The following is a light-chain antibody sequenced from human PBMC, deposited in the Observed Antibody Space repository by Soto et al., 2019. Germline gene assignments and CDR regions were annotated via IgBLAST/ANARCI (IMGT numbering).Light chain of an antibody. CDR2: GAS. CDR1: QSVSNN. J-gene: IGKJ1*01. CDR3: QHYYNWPRT. Sequence: EIVLTQSPGTLSLSPGERATLSCRASQSVSNNYLAWYQQKPGRAPRLLIYGASTRATGIPATFSGSGSGTEFSLTISSLQSEDFAVYYCQHYYNWPRTFGQGTKVDIK. V-gene: IGKV3-15*01.